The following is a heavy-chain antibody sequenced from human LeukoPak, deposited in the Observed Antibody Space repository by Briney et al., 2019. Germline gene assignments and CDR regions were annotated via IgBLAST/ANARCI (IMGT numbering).Heavy chain of an antibody. D-gene: IGHD4-17*01. J-gene: IGHJ5*02. CDR3: ARGFPTASSRNTWNWFDP. V-gene: IGHV1-69*05. Sequence: GASVKVSCKASGGTFISYAISWVRQAPGQGLEWMGGIIPIFGTANYAQKFQGRVTITTDESTSTAYMELSSLRSEDTAVYYCARGFPTASSRNTWNWFDPWGQGTLVTVSS. CDR1: GGTFISYA. CDR2: IIPIFGTA.